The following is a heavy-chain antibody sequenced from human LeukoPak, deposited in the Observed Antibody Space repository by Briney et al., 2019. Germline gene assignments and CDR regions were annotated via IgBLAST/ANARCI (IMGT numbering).Heavy chain of an antibody. V-gene: IGHV3-64D*06. CDR2: ISSNGGNT. D-gene: IGHD6-13*01. CDR1: GFTFSSSA. CDR3: VKGFKYSGSLFDY. Sequence: GGSLRLSCSASGFTFSSSAMHWVRQAPGKGLEYVSTISSNGGNTYYADSVKGRFTISRDNSRNTLYLQMSSLRAEDTAVYYCVKGFKYSGSLFDYWGQGTLVTVSS. J-gene: IGHJ4*02.